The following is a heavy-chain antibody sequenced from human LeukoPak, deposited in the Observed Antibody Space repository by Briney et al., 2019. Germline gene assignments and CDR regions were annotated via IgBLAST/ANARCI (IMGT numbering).Heavy chain of an antibody. CDR3: ARARPYYDFWSGYYTAHFDY. CDR1: GASFSSYY. D-gene: IGHD3-3*01. J-gene: IGHJ4*02. Sequence: SETLSLTCTVSGASFSSYYWSWIRQPPGKGLEWIGEINHSGSTNYNPSLKSRVTISVDTSKNQFSLKLSSVTAADTAVYYCARARPYYDFWSGYYTAHFDYWGQGTLVTVSS. V-gene: IGHV4-34*01. CDR2: INHSGST.